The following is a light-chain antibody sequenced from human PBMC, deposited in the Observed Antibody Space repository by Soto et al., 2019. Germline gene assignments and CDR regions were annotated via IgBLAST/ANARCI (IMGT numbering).Light chain of an antibody. J-gene: IGKJ1*01. CDR2: DAS. Sequence: EIVLTQSPATLSLSPGEGATLSCRASQSVSSYLAWYQQKPGQAPRLLIYDASNRATGIPARFNGSGSGTDFTLIISSLEPEDFAVYYCQQRSNWHVTVGLGTKVEV. CDR3: QQRSNWHVT. V-gene: IGKV3-11*01. CDR1: QSVSSY.